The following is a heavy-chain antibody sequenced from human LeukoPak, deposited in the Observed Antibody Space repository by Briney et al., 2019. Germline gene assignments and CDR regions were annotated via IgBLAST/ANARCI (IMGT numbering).Heavy chain of an antibody. CDR3: ARAPWVGTSGGGLDY. CDR2: IYYSGST. J-gene: IGHJ4*02. CDR1: GGSISNYY. V-gene: IGHV4-59*01. D-gene: IGHD2-21*02. Sequence: SETLSLTCTVSGGSISNYYWSWIRQPPGKGLEWIGYIYYSGSTNYNPSLKGRVTISVDSSKNQFSLKLSSVTAADTAVYYCARAPWVGTSGGGLDYWGQGTLVTVSS.